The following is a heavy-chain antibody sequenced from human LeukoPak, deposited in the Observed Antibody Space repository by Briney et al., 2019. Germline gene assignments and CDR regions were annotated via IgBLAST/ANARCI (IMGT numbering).Heavy chain of an antibody. D-gene: IGHD3-22*01. V-gene: IGHV5-51*01. J-gene: IGHJ5*02. CDR2: IYPGDSDT. CDR3: ARLFSYDSSGYYLNWFDP. Sequence: GESLKISCKGSGYSFTSYWIGWVRQMPGKGLEWMGIIYPGDSDTRYSPSFQGQVTISADKSISTAYLQWSSLKASDTAMYHCARLFSYDSSGYYLNWFDPWGQGTLVTVSS. CDR1: GYSFTSYW.